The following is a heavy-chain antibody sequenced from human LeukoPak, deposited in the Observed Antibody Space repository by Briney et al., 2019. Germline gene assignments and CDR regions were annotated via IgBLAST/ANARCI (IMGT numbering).Heavy chain of an antibody. J-gene: IGHJ6*03. CDR3: ARETGTAMVSYYYYYMDV. CDR1: GDSISSGDHY. V-gene: IGHV4-61*02. CDR2: IYASGRT. Sequence: PSETLSLTFTVSGDSISSGDHYWTWIRQPAGKGLEWIGRIYASGRTVHNPSLKSRVTMSVDTSKNQFSLKLSSVTAADTAVYYCARETGTAMVSYYYYYMDVWGKGTTVTVSS. D-gene: IGHD5-18*01.